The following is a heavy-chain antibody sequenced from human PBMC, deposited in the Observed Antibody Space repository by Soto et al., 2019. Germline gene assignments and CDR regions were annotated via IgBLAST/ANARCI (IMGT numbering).Heavy chain of an antibody. V-gene: IGHV4-30-4*01. Sequence: SETLSLTCTVSGGSISSGHYYWSWIRQPPGKGLEWIGYIYYSGSTYYNPSLKSRVTISVDTSKNQFSLKLSSVTAADTAVYYCASFYYYDSSGYYFDSWGQGTLVTVSS. CDR3: ASFYYYDSSGYYFDS. J-gene: IGHJ4*02. CDR2: IYYSGST. D-gene: IGHD3-22*01. CDR1: GGSISSGHYY.